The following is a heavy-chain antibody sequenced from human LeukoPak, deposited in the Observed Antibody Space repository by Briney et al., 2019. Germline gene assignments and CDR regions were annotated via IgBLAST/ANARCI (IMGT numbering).Heavy chain of an antibody. CDR2: IYSGGST. CDR3: ARGYDSSGDAFDI. V-gene: IGHV3-66*01. CDR1: GFTVSSNY. Sequence: PGGSLRLSCAASGFTVSSNYMSWVRQAPGKGLEWVSVIYSGGSTYYADSVKGRFTISRDNSKNTLYLQMNSLRAEDTAVYYCARGYDSSGDAFDIWGQGTMVTVSS. J-gene: IGHJ3*02. D-gene: IGHD3-22*01.